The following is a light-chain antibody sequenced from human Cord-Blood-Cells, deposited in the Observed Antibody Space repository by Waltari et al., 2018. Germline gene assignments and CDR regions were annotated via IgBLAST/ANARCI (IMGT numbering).Light chain of an antibody. CDR2: AAS. Sequence: DIQMTQSPSSLSVSVGDRVTITCRASQSISSYLNWYQQKPGNAPKLLIYAASSLQSGVPSRFSGSGSGTDFTLTISSLQPEDFATYYCQQSYSTLWTFGQGTKVEIK. J-gene: IGKJ1*01. V-gene: IGKV1-39*01. CDR3: QQSYSTLWT. CDR1: QSISSY.